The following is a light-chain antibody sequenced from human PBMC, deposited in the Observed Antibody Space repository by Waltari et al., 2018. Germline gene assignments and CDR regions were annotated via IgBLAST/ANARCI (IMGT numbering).Light chain of an antibody. J-gene: IGKJ1*01. Sequence: DIMLTQSPGTLSLSPGARATLYCRASQSISKYLAWYQQKPGQAPRLLIYDASIRATGIPDRFSGSGYGTDFSLTISRLEPEDYAVYYCQKYGSLPATFGRGTKVEIK. CDR3: QKYGSLPAT. V-gene: IGKV3-20*01. CDR2: DAS. CDR1: QSISKY.